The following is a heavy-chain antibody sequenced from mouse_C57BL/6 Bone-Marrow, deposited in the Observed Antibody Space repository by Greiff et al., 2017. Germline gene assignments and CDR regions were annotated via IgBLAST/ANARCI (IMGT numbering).Heavy chain of an antibody. CDR2: IDPETGGT. J-gene: IGHJ2*01. CDR3: TRGGYSSYGDY. CDR1: GYTFTDYE. D-gene: IGHD1-1*01. V-gene: IGHV1-15*01. Sequence: VQLQQSGAELVRPGASVTLSCKASGYTFTDYEMHWVKQTPVHGLEWIGAIDPETGGTAYNQKFKGKAILTADKSSSTAYMELRSLTSEDSAVYYCTRGGYSSYGDYWGQGTTLTVSS.